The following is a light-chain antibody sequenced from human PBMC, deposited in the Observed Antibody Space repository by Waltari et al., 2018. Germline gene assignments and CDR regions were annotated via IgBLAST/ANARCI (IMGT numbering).Light chain of an antibody. CDR3: CSYAGSSTVL. J-gene: IGLJ2*01. CDR2: DVT. CDR1: SSDVGGSNY. Sequence: QSALTQPRSVSGSPGQSVTIYCTGTSSDVGGSNYVTWYQQHPGKAPKLMIYDVTKRPSGVPDRFSGSKSGNTASLTISGLQAEDESDYYCCSYAGSSTVLFGGGTKLTVL. V-gene: IGLV2-11*01.